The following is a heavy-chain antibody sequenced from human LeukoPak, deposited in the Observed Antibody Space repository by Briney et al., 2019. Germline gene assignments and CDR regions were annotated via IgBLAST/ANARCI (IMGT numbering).Heavy chain of an antibody. Sequence: SETLSLTCTVSGGSISSGGYYWSWIRQHPGKGLEWIGYIYYSGSTYYNPSLKSRVTISVDTSKYQFSLKLSSVSAADTAVYYCAREDSLSSWYFDAWGKGTLVTVSS. CDR3: AREDSLSSWYFDA. V-gene: IGHV4-31*03. D-gene: IGHD6-13*01. J-gene: IGHJ5*02. CDR1: GGSISSGGYY. CDR2: IYYSGST.